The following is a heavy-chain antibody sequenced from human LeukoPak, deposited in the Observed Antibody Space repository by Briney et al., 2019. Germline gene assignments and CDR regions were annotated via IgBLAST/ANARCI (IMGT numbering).Heavy chain of an antibody. CDR2: INHSGST. J-gene: IGHJ5*02. Sequence: PSETLSLTCAVYGGSFSGYYWSWIRQPPGKGLEWIGEINHSGSTNYNPSLKSRVTISVDTSKNQFSLKLSSVTAADTAVYYCARHLPRRRDYDSSGYYYYPWFDPWGQGTLVTVSS. D-gene: IGHD3-22*01. CDR3: ARHLPRRRDYDSSGYYYYPWFDP. V-gene: IGHV4-34*01. CDR1: GGSFSGYY.